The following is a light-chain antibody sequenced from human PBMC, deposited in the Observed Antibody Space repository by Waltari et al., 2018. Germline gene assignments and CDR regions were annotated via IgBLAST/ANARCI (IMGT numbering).Light chain of an antibody. J-gene: IGLJ1*01. CDR1: SITFGPITD. V-gene: IGLV2-14*03. Sequence: HSPLPHPASVSGSPDKSITFSSPEPSITFGPITDVACSQQHSGKAPKLIIADVNNRPSGVSNRFSGSKSGNTASLIISGLQADDEADYYCSSYTTTSTYVFGTGTTVSVL. CDR2: DVN. CDR3: SSYTTTSTYV.